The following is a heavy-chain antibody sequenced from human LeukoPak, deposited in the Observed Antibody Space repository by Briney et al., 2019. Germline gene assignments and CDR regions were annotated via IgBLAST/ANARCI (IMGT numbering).Heavy chain of an antibody. CDR3: ARDYKYAFDN. D-gene: IGHD5-24*01. CDR1: GFTLSDYS. CDR2: IGIDSGNT. Sequence: GGSLRLSCAASGFTLSDYSMNWVRRAPGEGLEWISYIGIDSGNTNYADSVKGRFTISGDKAKNSLYLQMNSLRVEDTAVYYCARDYKYAFDNWGQGTLVTVSS. J-gene: IGHJ4*02. V-gene: IGHV3-48*01.